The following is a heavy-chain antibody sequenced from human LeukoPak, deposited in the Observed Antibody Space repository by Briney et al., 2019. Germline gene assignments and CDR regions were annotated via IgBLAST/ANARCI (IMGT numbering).Heavy chain of an antibody. CDR3: ARGRESPFGP. CDR2: IYYSGST. J-gene: IGHJ5*02. CDR1: GGSISSYY. Sequence: PSETLSLTCTVSGGSISSYYWSWIRQPPGKGLEWIGYIYYSGSTNYNPSLKSRVTISVDTSKNQFSLKLSSVTAADTAVYYCARGRESPFGPWGQGTLVTVSS. V-gene: IGHV4-59*01.